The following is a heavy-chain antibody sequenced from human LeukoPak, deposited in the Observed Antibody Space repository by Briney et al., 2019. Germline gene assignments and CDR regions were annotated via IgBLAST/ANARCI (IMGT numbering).Heavy chain of an antibody. J-gene: IGHJ1*01. V-gene: IGHV1-46*01. CDR2: INPSGGST. CDR1: GGTFSSYA. D-gene: IGHD4-23*01. CDR3: ARDGMDGGNSPLGYFQH. Sequence: ASVKVSCKASGGTFSSYAISWVRQAPGQGLEWMGIINPSGGSTSYAQKFQGRVTMTRDTSTSTVYMEVSSLRSEDTAVYYCARDGMDGGNSPLGYFQHWGQGTLVTVSS.